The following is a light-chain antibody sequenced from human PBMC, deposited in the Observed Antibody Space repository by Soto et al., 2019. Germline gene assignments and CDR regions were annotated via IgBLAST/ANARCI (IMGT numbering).Light chain of an antibody. Sequence: QSALTQPASVSGSPGQSITISCTGTSSDVGGYNYVSWFQQHPGKAPKLMIYEVSNRPSGVSNRFSGSKSGNTASLTISGLQGEDEADYYCSSYRSATTLGVFGTGTKLTVL. J-gene: IGLJ1*01. V-gene: IGLV2-14*01. CDR1: SSDVGGYNY. CDR2: EVS. CDR3: SSYRSATTLGV.